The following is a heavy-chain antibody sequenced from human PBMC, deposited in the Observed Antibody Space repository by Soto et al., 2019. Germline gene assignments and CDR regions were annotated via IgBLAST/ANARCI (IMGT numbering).Heavy chain of an antibody. J-gene: IGHJ4*02. Sequence: ASVKVSCKASGYTFTSYGISWVRQAPGQGLEWMGWISAYNGNTNYAQKLQGRVTMTTDTSTSTAYMELRSLRSDDTAVYYCARTPTTPGADIRDGYNPFFDYWGQGTLVTVSS. V-gene: IGHV1-18*01. CDR2: ISAYNGNT. D-gene: IGHD5-12*01. CDR3: ARTPTTPGADIRDGYNPFFDY. CDR1: GYTFTSYG.